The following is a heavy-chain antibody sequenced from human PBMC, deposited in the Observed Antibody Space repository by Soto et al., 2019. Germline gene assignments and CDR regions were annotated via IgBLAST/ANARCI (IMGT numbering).Heavy chain of an antibody. D-gene: IGHD3-16*01. CDR2: IIPFFKAT. J-gene: IGHJ6*02. CDR1: GGTFSGQA. V-gene: IGHV1-69*13. Sequence: GASVKVSCKASGGTFSGQAISWVRQAPGRGLEWMRGIIPFFKATSYAQKFQGRVTITADDSTSTAYMDLYSLRSGDTAVYYCARDVPLNYYDGTFSYYAMDVWGQGTTVTVSS. CDR3: ARDVPLNYYDGTFSYYAMDV.